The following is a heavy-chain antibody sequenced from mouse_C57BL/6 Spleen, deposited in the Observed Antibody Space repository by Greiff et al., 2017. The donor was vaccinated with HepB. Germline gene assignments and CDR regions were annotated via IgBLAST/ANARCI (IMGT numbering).Heavy chain of an antibody. V-gene: IGHV3-6*01. CDR2: ISYDGSN. D-gene: IGHD2-1*01. Sequence: EVQLQESGPGLVKPSQSLSLTCSVTGYSITSGYYWNWIRQFPGNKLEWMGYISYDGSNNYNPSLKNRISITRDTSKNQFFLKLNSVTTEDTATYYCARGGNYVDAMDYWGQGTSVTVSS. CDR3: ARGGNYVDAMDY. CDR1: GYSITSGYY. J-gene: IGHJ4*01.